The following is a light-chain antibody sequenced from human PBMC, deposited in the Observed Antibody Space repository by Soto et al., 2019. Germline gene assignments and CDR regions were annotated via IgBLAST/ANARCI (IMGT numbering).Light chain of an antibody. Sequence: DIQMTPSPSSLSASVGDRVTITCRASQSISSYLNWYQQKPGKAPKFLIYAASSLQSGVPSRFRGSGSGTDFTLTISSLQPEDFATYYCQQSYSTPRTFGQGTKVEIK. J-gene: IGKJ1*01. CDR3: QQSYSTPRT. V-gene: IGKV1-39*01. CDR2: AAS. CDR1: QSISSY.